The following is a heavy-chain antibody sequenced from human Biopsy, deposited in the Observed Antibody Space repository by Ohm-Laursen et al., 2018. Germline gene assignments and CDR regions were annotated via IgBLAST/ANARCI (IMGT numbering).Heavy chain of an antibody. CDR1: GYTFTGQY. J-gene: IGHJ1*01. V-gene: IGHV1-2*02. CDR3: AKGQDLRGGAEYFQH. Sequence: SVKVSCKASGYTFTGQYLHWVRQVPGQGLEWMGWINTHSGTTKFAQDFQGRVTMTRDTSITTAYMELMRLRSDDTAVYYCAKGQDLRGGAEYFQHWGQGALVTVSS. CDR2: INTHSGTT. D-gene: IGHD2-15*01.